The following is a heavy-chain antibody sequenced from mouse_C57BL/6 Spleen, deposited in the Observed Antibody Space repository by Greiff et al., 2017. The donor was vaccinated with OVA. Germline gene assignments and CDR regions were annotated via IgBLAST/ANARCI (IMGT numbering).Heavy chain of an antibody. V-gene: IGHV5-4*01. Sequence: EVHLVESGGGLVKPGGSLKLSCAASGFTFSSYAMSWVRQTPEKRLEWVATISDGGSYTYYPDNVKGRFTISRDNAKNNLYLQMSHLKSEDTAMYYCARDRTGFFDYWGQGTTLTVSS. D-gene: IGHD4-1*01. CDR2: ISDGGSYT. CDR1: GFTFSSYA. J-gene: IGHJ2*01. CDR3: ARDRTGFFDY.